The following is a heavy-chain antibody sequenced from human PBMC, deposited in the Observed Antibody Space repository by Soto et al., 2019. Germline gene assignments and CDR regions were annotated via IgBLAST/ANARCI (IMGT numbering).Heavy chain of an antibody. D-gene: IGHD6-13*01. Sequence: ASVXVSFKSSGYTFTCYYIHFLRLAPGQGLEWMGWIKPTNGQRSLLKKFQGRVTLTRDTSSSTVFMETRSVTSDDRAVYYCARRDSPGYFEYWGQGTLVTVYS. V-gene: IGHV1-2*02. CDR2: IKPTNGQR. J-gene: IGHJ4*02. CDR1: GYTFTCYY. CDR3: ARRDSPGYFEY.